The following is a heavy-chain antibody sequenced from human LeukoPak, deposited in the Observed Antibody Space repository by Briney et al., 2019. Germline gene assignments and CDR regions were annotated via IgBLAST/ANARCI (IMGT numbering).Heavy chain of an antibody. Sequence: GGSLRLSCAASGFTFSGFWMSWVRQTPWKGPEWVANIKQDGSEKYYVDSVKGRFTISRDNAKNSLSLQMNSLRVEDTAVYYCARAGSFWHYVYWGQGTLVTVSS. CDR2: IKQDGSEK. J-gene: IGHJ4*02. D-gene: IGHD1-7*01. V-gene: IGHV3-7*01. CDR1: GFTFSGFW. CDR3: ARAGSFWHYVY.